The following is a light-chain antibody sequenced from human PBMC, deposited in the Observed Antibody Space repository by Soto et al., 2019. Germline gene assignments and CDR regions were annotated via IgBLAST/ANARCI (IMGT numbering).Light chain of an antibody. CDR2: DVS. J-gene: IGLJ2*01. CDR3: SSFTSRTAVL. Sequence: QSVLTQPASVSGSPGQSITISCTGTTSDVGGYDFVSWYQQHPGKAPKLMIYDVSNRPSGVSSRFSGSKSGNTASLTISGLQAEDEADYYCSSFTSRTAVLFGGGTKLTVL. V-gene: IGLV2-14*03. CDR1: TSDVGGYDF.